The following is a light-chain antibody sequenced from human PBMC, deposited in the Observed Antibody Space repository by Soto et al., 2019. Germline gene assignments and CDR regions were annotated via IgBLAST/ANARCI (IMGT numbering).Light chain of an antibody. J-gene: IGKJ1*01. Sequence: EIVMTQSPATLSVSPGERATLSCRASQSVSSNLAWYHHKPGQAPRLLIYGASTRATGIPARFSGSGSGTEFTIPISSMQYEDFAVYYCQQYNNWRQWTFGQGTKVDIK. CDR1: QSVSSN. V-gene: IGKV3-15*01. CDR2: GAS. CDR3: QQYNNWRQWT.